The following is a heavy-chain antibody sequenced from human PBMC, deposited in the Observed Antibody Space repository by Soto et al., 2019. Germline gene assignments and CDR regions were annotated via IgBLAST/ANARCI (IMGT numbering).Heavy chain of an antibody. V-gene: IGHV1-69*01. D-gene: IGHD2-8*01. Sequence: QVLLVQSGAEMKQPGSSVSVSCKAPGDSFTNYAFTWVRQAPGQGPEWLGGIILALGTPHYSQRFQGRLTIPAEESSSTVYMELGSLRLDDTAVYYCGRYCTNTKCRGGYYLDLWGQGTLLTVSS. CDR2: IILALGTP. CDR1: GDSFTNYA. J-gene: IGHJ5*02. CDR3: GRYCTNTKCRGGYYLDL.